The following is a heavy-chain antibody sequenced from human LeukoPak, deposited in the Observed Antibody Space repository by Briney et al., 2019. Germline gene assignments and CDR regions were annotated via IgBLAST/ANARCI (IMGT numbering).Heavy chain of an antibody. CDR2: ISSSSSYI. V-gene: IGHV3-21*01. CDR1: GFTFSSYS. Sequence: KPGGSLRLSCAASGFTFSSYSMNWVRQAPGKGLEWVSSISSSSSYIYYADSVKGRFTISRDNAKNSLYLQMNSLRAEDTAVYYCARGPPAAYYDFWSGLHYGMDVWGQGTTVTVSS. D-gene: IGHD3-3*01. CDR3: ARGPPAAYYDFWSGLHYGMDV. J-gene: IGHJ6*02.